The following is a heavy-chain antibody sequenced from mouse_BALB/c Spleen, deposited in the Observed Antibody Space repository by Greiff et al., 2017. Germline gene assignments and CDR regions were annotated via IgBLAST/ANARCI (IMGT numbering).Heavy chain of an antibody. J-gene: IGHJ4*01. CDR2: IFPGVGNT. CDR3: ARRARPFYAMDY. CDR1: GYTFSSYW. D-gene: IGHD3-3*01. V-gene: IGHV1-9*01. Sequence: QVQLQQSGTELMKPGASVKISCKASGYTFSSYWIGWVKQRPGHGLEWIGGIFPGVGNTNYNENFKGKATFTADTSSNTAYMQLSSLTSEDSAVYYCARRARPFYAMDYWGQGTSVTVSA.